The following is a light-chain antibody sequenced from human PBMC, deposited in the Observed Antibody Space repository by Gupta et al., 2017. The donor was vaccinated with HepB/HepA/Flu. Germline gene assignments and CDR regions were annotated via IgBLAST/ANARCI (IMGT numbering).Light chain of an antibody. Sequence: EIVLTQSPATLSLSPGERATLSCRASQSVSSYLAWYQQKPGQAPRLLIYDASNRATGIPARFSGSGSGTEFTLTISSREPEDFAVYYCQQRSNWPPTFGQGTKVEIK. CDR1: QSVSSY. CDR3: QQRSNWPPT. CDR2: DAS. J-gene: IGKJ1*01. V-gene: IGKV3-11*01.